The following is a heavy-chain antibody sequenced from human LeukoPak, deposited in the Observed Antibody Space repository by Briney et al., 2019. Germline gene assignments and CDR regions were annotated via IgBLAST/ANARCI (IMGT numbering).Heavy chain of an antibody. V-gene: IGHV1-69*05. CDR2: IIPIFGTA. Sequence: ASVKVSCKASGGTFTSYAISWVRQAPGQGLEWMGRIIPIFGTANSAQKFQGRVTITTDAPTSTAYTGLGRLRPEATAVYYCARVNRFRQDYWGQGTLVTVSS. D-gene: IGHD2/OR15-2a*01. J-gene: IGHJ4*02. CDR1: GGTFTSYA. CDR3: ARVNRFRQDY.